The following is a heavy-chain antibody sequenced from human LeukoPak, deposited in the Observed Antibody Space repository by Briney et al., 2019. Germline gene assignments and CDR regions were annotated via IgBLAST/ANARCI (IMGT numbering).Heavy chain of an antibody. CDR1: GGTFSSYA. J-gene: IGHJ3*02. Sequence: SVKVSCRASGGTFSSYAISWVRQAPGQGLEWMGGIIPIFGTANYAQKFQGRVTITADESTSTAYMELSSLRSEDTAVYYCARELRRTLDIWGQGTMVTVSS. V-gene: IGHV1-69*13. CDR2: IIPIFGTA. CDR3: ARELRRTLDI. D-gene: IGHD2-15*01.